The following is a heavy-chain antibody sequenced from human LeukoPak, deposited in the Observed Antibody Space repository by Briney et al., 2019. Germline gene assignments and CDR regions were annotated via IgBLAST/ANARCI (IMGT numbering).Heavy chain of an antibody. CDR1: GGSISSYY. J-gene: IGHJ4*02. CDR2: IYTSGST. D-gene: IGHD1-26*01. Sequence: SETLSLTCTVSGGSISSYYWSWLRQPPGKGLEWIGYIYTSGSTNYNPSLKSRVTISVDTSKNQFSLKLSSVTAADTAVYYCAGQGRIGLDYWGQGTLVTVSS. V-gene: IGHV4-4*09. CDR3: AGQGRIGLDY.